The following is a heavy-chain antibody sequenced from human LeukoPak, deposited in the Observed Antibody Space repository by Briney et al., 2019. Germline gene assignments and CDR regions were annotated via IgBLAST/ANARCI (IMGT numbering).Heavy chain of an antibody. J-gene: IGHJ6*03. CDR3: ARSPQAIYDFWSGYTSGGYYYYMDV. CDR2: ISAYNGNT. Sequence: ASVKVSCKASGYTFTSYGISWVRQAPGQGLEWMGWISAYNGNTNYAQKLQGRVTMTTDTSTSTAYMELRSLRSDDTAVYCCARSPQAIYDFWSGYTSGGYYYYMDVWGKGTTVTVSS. CDR1: GYTFTSYG. D-gene: IGHD3-3*01. V-gene: IGHV1-18*01.